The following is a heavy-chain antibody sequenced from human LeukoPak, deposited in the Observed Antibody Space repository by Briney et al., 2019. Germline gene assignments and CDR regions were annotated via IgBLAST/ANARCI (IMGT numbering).Heavy chain of an antibody. V-gene: IGHV4-59*01. CDR3: ASLGNYDYVWGSYRYVLDY. CDR1: GGSFSGYY. D-gene: IGHD3-16*02. CDR2: IYYSGST. Sequence: SETLSLTCAVYGGSFSGYYWSWIRQPPGKGLEWIGYIYYSGSTNYNPSLKSRVTISVGTSKNQFSLKLSSVTAADTAVYYCASLGNYDYVWGSYRYVLDYWGQGTLVTVSS. J-gene: IGHJ4*02.